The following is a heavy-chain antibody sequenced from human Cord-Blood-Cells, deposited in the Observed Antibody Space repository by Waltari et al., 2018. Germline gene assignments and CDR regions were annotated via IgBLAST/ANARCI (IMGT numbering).Heavy chain of an antibody. CDR2: IYYSGST. CDR1: GGSISSYY. J-gene: IGHJ4*02. V-gene: IGHV4-59*08. CDR3: ARGGGRRAWFDY. D-gene: IGHD3-16*01. Sequence: QVQLQESGPGLVKPSETLSLTCTVSGGSISSYYWSWIRQPPGKGREWIGDIYYSGSTNYTPSLRSRGTISGDTSKTQFSLKLSSVTAADTSVYYCARGGGRRAWFDYWGQGTLVTVSS.